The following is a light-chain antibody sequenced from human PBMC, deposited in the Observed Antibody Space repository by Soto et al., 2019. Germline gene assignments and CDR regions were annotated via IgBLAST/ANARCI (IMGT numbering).Light chain of an antibody. CDR2: EVS. CDR3: NSYTSTSTWV. CDR1: SSDVGGYNY. Sequence: QSALTQPASVSGSPGQSITISCTGTSSDVGGYNYVSWYQQHLGKAPKLMIYEVSNRPSGVSNRFSGSKSGNTASLTISGLQAEDEADYYCNSYTSTSTWVFGGGTQLTVL. J-gene: IGLJ3*02. V-gene: IGLV2-14*01.